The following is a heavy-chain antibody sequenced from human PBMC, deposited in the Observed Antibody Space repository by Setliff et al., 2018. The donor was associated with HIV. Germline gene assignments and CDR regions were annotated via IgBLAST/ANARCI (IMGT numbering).Heavy chain of an antibody. CDR3: VRQHGDYAFGS. CDR1: GGSFTNYY. D-gene: IGHD4-17*01. V-gene: IGHV4-34*01. CDR2: INHSGST. Sequence: PSETLSLTCVVYGGSFTNYYWSWIRQPPGKGLECIGEINHSGSTNYNPSLKSRVNMFIGTSKKQFSLKVASVTAADTAVYYCVRQHGDYAFGSWGQGTLVTVSS. J-gene: IGHJ5*01.